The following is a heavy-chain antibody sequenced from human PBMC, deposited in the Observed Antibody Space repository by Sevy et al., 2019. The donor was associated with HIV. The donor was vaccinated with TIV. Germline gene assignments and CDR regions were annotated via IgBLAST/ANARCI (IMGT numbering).Heavy chain of an antibody. J-gene: IGHJ6*02. CDR1: GFTFSNYW. V-gene: IGHV3-7*03. CDR3: ARDCSSASCLWGMDV. D-gene: IGHD2-2*01. Sequence: GGSLRLSCAGSGFTFSNYWMSWVRQAPGKGLEWVANIKGDGSEKYFVASVKGRFTISRANDKTSLYLQMNSLRVEDTAVYYCARDCSSASCLWGMDVWGQGPMVTVSS. CDR2: IKGDGSEK.